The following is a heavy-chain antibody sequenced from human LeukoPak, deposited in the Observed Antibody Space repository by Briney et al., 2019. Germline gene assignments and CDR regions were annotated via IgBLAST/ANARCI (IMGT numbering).Heavy chain of an antibody. CDR1: GGSISSGDYY. CDR3: ARAAEGVPAATLDY. CDR2: IYYSGST. D-gene: IGHD2-2*01. V-gene: IGHV4-30-4*08. J-gene: IGHJ4*02. Sequence: SETLSLTCTVSGGSISSGDYYWSWIRQPPGKGLEWIGYIYYSGSTYYNPSLKSRVTISVDTSKNQFSLKLSSVTAADTAVYYCARAAEGVPAATLDYWGQGTLVTVSS.